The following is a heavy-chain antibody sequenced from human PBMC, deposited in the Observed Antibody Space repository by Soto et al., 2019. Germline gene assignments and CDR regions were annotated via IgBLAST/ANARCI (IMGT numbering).Heavy chain of an antibody. CDR2: ISGSGGST. CDR3: AKDLSGFGLARAAFDI. D-gene: IGHD7-27*01. CDR1: GFTFRSYA. V-gene: IGHV3-23*01. J-gene: IGHJ3*02. Sequence: PGGSLRLSCAASGFTFRSYAMSWVRQAPGKGLEWVSAISGSGGSTYYADSVKGRFTISRDNSKNTLYLQMNSLRAEDTAVYYCAKDLSGFGLARAAFDIWGQGTMVTVSS.